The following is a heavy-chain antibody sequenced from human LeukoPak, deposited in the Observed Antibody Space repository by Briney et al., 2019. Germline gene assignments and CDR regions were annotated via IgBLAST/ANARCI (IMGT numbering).Heavy chain of an antibody. D-gene: IGHD2-15*01. V-gene: IGHV4-31*03. CDR1: GGSISSGGYY. J-gene: IGHJ4*02. Sequence: SETLSLTCTVSGGSISSGGYYWSWIRQHPGKGLEWIGYTYYSGSTYYNPSLKSRVTISVDTSKNQFSLKLSSVTAADTAVYFCARDSGGGFDYWGQGTLVTVSS. CDR2: TYYSGST. CDR3: ARDSGGGFDY.